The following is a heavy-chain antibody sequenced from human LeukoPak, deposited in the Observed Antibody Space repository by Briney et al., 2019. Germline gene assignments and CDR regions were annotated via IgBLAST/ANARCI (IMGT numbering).Heavy chain of an antibody. J-gene: IGHJ6*03. CDR3: ARDKDNVRYYYMDV. CDR1: GFIFSSYA. CDR2: LSYDGNNK. Sequence: PGGSLRLSCAASGFIFSSYAMHWVRQAPGKGLEWVAILSYDGNNKYCADSVKGRFTISRDNSKNALYLQMNSLRAEDTAVYYCARDKDNVRYYYMDVWGKGTTVTVSS. D-gene: IGHD2-15*01. V-gene: IGHV3-30*04.